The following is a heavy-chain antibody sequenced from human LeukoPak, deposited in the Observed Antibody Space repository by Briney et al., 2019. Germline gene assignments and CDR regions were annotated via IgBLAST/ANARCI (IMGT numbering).Heavy chain of an antibody. Sequence: GSSVKVSCKASGGTFSSYAISWVRQAPGQGLEWMGRIIPILGIANYAQKFQGRVTITADKSTSTAYMELSSLRSEDTAVYYCERMAGVRYFDWLLQGMDVWGQGTTVTVSS. CDR1: GGTFSSYA. CDR2: IIPILGIA. CDR3: ERMAGVRYFDWLLQGMDV. J-gene: IGHJ6*02. V-gene: IGHV1-69*04. D-gene: IGHD3-9*01.